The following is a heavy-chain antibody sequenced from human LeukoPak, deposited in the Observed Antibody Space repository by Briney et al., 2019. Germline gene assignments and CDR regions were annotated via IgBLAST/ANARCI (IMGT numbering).Heavy chain of an antibody. CDR3: ARDYTGLLWFGELWYYFDY. CDR2: IKQDGSEK. Sequence: SGGSLRLSCAASGFTFSSHWMSWVRQAPGKGLEWVANIKQDGSEKYYVDSVKGRFTISRDNAKNSLYLQMNSLRAEDTAVYYCARDYTGLLWFGELWYYFDYWGQGTLVAVSS. CDR1: GFTFSSHW. D-gene: IGHD3-10*01. J-gene: IGHJ4*02. V-gene: IGHV3-7*03.